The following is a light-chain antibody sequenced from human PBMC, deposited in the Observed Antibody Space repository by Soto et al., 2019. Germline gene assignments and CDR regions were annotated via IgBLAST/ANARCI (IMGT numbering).Light chain of an antibody. V-gene: IGLV4-69*01. J-gene: IGLJ2*01. CDR1: SGHSSYA. CDR3: QTWGTGILV. CDR2: LNSDGIH. Sequence: QPVLTQSPSASASLGASVKLTCTLSSGHSSYAIAWHQQQPEKGPRYLMKLNSDGIHSKGDGIPDRFSGSSSGAERYLTISCLQSEDEADYYCQTWGTGILVFGGGTQLTVL.